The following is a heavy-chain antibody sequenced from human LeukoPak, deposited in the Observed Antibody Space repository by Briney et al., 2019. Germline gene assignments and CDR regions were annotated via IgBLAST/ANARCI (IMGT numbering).Heavy chain of an antibody. CDR3: SGTDTNRFDY. CDR1: GGSISSHY. J-gene: IGHJ4*02. V-gene: IGHV4-4*07. Sequence: SETLSLTCTVSGGSISSHYWNWIRQPAGKGLEWIGRIYTSGNTNYSPSLKSRVTISVDKSKNQFSLKLSSVTAADTAVYYCSGTDTNRFDYWGQGALVTVSS. D-gene: IGHD1-14*01. CDR2: IYTSGNT.